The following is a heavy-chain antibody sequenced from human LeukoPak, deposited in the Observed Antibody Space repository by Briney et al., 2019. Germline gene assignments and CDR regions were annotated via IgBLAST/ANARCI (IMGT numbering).Heavy chain of an antibody. J-gene: IGHJ4*02. CDR3: ARDGYSGYAVMDY. Sequence: GGSLRLSCAASGFTFSSYAMHWVRQAPGKRLEYVSAISSNGGSTYYANSVKGRFTISRDNSKNTLYLQMGSLRAEDMAVYYCARDGYSGYAVMDYWGQGTLATVSS. V-gene: IGHV3-64*01. D-gene: IGHD5-12*01. CDR1: GFTFSSYA. CDR2: ISSNGGST.